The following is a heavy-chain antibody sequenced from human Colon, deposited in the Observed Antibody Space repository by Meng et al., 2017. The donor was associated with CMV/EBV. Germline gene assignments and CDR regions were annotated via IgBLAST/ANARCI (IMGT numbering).Heavy chain of an antibody. V-gene: IGHV1-2*02. CDR2: MLPKTGAL. CDR3: IRENWYYDY. D-gene: IGHD1-1*01. J-gene: IGHJ4*02. CDR1: GYTFTPYY. Sequence: QLVQVGAEVKKSGSLVKVSFKASGYTFTPYYRRCVLQAPGQGLEWVGCMLPKTGALDYTQKFRGRITLTTDTFITTAYIELSGLTSDDTAVYYCIRENWYYDYWGLGTLVTVSS.